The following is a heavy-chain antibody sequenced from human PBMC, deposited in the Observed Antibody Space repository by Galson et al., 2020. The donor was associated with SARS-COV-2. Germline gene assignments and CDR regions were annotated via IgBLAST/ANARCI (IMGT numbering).Heavy chain of an antibody. CDR1: GFSFSSHD. CDR3: ARDDDSFGMGAFDI. D-gene: IGHD3-22*01. V-gene: IGHV3-13*04. CDR2: IGADGRT. J-gene: IGHJ3*02. Sequence: GESLKISCAASGFSFSSHDMHWVRQLTGGGLEWVSGIGADGRTYYPDSVKGRFTISRDNAKNSLHLQMNSLTAGDTAVYYCARDDDSFGMGAFDIWGRGTMVTVSS.